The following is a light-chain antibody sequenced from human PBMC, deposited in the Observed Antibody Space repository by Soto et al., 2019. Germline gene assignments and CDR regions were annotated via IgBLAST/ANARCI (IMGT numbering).Light chain of an antibody. Sequence: QSALTQPASVSGSPGQSITISCTGTSGDVGAFNYISWYQQHPGKAAKLLTYEVSYRPPGVSNRFSGSKSGNTASLTISGLQPEDEADYYCASPTKNVARVFGGGTKVTVL. CDR2: EVS. CDR3: ASPTKNVARV. V-gene: IGLV2-14*01. J-gene: IGLJ3*02. CDR1: SGDVGAFNY.